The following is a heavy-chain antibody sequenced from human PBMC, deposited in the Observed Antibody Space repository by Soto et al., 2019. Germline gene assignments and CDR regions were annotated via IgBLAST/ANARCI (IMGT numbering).Heavy chain of an antibody. J-gene: IGHJ4*02. Sequence: HPGGSLRLSCAASGFIFSSYAMSWVRQAPGKGLEWVSASSAGGGSTYYADSVKGRFTISRDNSKNTLYLEMNSLRAEDTAVYYCAKDLGEVVVAATAHDYWGQGTLVTVSS. D-gene: IGHD2-15*01. CDR3: AKDLGEVVVAATAHDY. CDR1: GFIFSSYA. CDR2: SSAGGGST. V-gene: IGHV3-23*01.